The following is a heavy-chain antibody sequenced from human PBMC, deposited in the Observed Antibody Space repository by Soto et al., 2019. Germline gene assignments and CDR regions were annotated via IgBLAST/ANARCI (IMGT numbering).Heavy chain of an antibody. D-gene: IGHD3-10*01. J-gene: IGHJ5*02. CDR1: GCSISSGGYS. CDR2: IYHSGST. V-gene: IGHV4-30-2*01. Sequence: SETLSLTCAFSGCSISSGGYSWSWIRKPPGKGLEWIGYIYHSGSTYYNPSLKSRVTISVDRSKNQFSLKLSSVTAADTAVYYCARVPGPWGQGTLVTVSS. CDR3: ARVPGP.